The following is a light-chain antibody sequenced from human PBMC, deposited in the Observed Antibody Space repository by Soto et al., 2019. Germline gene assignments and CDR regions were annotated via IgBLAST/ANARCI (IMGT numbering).Light chain of an antibody. J-gene: IGKJ3*01. CDR1: QSITNS. CDR3: HQGHSMPFT. Sequence: DIQMTQSPSSLSASVGDRVTITCRASQSITNSLNWYQHKPGKAPTLVVYAASSLHSGVPSRFSGSGSGTDFTLTISSLQTEDFATYFCHQGHSMPFTFGPGTKVDIK. CDR2: AAS. V-gene: IGKV1-39*01.